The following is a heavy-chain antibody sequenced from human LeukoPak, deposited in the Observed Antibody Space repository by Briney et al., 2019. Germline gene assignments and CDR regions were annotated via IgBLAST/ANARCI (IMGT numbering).Heavy chain of an antibody. CDR3: ARVPQGRQITIFEVPPVSFYFDY. Sequence: PGASVKVSCKASGYTFTSYGISWVRQAPGQGLEWMGWISAYNGNTNYAQKLQGRVTMTTDTSTSTAYMELRSLRSDDTAVYYCARVPQGRQITIFEVPPVSFYFDYWGQGTLVTVSS. V-gene: IGHV1-18*01. CDR2: ISAYNGNT. CDR1: GYTFTSYG. J-gene: IGHJ4*02. D-gene: IGHD3-3*01.